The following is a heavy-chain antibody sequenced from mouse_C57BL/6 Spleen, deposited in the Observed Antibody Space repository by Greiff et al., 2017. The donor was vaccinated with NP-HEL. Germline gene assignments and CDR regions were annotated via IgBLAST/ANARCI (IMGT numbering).Heavy chain of an antibody. V-gene: IGHV5-17*01. J-gene: IGHJ4*01. CDR1: GFTFSDYG. CDR3: ARSWRYAMDY. CDR2: ISSGSSTI. Sequence: EVKLVESGGGLVKPGGSLKLSCAASGFTFSDYGMHWVRQAPEKGLEWVAYISSGSSTIYYADTVKGRVTISRDNAKNTLFLQMTSLRSEDTAMYYCARSWRYAMDYWGQGTSVTVSS.